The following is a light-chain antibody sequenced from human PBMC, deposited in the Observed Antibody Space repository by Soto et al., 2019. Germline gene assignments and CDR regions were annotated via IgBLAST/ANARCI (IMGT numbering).Light chain of an antibody. CDR3: QQYSRLRLT. CDR2: GAS. V-gene: IGKV3-20*01. J-gene: IGKJ4*01. Sequence: EIALTQSPGTLSLSPGERATLSCRASQNINSDYLAWYQQKPGQAPRLLIYGASSRATGIAYRFSGSGSGTDFSQTISSMEPEDFAVYYCQQYSRLRLTFGGGTKVEFK. CDR1: QNINSDY.